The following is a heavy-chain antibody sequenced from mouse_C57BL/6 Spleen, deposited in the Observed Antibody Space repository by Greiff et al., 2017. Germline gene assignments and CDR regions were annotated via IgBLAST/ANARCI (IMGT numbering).Heavy chain of an antibody. Sequence: QVQLQQSGAELVKPGASVKMSCKASGYTFTSYWITWVKQRPGQGLEWIGDIYPGSGSTNYNEKFKSKATLTVDTSSSTAYMQLSSLTSEDSAVYYCASRRVYYGSSYDLDYWGQGTTLPVSS. CDR2: IYPGSGST. CDR3: ASRRVYYGSSYDLDY. D-gene: IGHD1-1*01. V-gene: IGHV1-55*01. J-gene: IGHJ2*01. CDR1: GYTFTSYW.